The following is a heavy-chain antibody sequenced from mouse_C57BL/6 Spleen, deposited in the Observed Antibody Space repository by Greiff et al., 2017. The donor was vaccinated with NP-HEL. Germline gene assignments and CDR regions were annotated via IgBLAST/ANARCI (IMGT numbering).Heavy chain of an antibody. D-gene: IGHD3-3*01. CDR1: GYTFTDYE. J-gene: IGHJ2*01. Sequence: VQLQESGAELVRPGASVTLSCKASGYTFTDYEMHWVKQTPVHGLEWIGAIDPETGGTAYNQKFKGKAILTADKSSSTAYMELRSLTSEDSADDCCTRLGGDCWGKGTTLTVSS. CDR2: IDPETGGT. CDR3: TRLGGDC. V-gene: IGHV1-15*01.